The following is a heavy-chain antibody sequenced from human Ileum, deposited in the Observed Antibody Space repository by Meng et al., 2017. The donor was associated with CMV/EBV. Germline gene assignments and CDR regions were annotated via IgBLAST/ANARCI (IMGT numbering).Heavy chain of an antibody. CDR1: NGSFNIYY. D-gene: IGHD1-7*01. CDR3: ARAHVIPNGNYMCDY. V-gene: IGHV4-4*08. CDR2: ISSSGDT. J-gene: IGHJ4*02. Sequence: QVHLQESGPGLVKPSETLSLTCSVSNGSFNIYYWSWLRQSPGKGLEFIAYISSSGDTNYNPPLRSRVAISIDTTKEHFSLRLTSVTAADTAVYYCARAHVIPNGNYMCDYWGQGALVTVSS.